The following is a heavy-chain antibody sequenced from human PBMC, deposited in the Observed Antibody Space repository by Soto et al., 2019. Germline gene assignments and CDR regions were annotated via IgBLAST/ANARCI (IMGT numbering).Heavy chain of an antibody. CDR2: IIPSFGTA. Sequence: QVQLVQSGAEVQKPGSSVKVSCNASGGTFSSYAISWVRQAPGQGLEGMGRIIPSFGTANYAQKFQGRVTITADESTSTAYMELSSLRSEDTAVYYCARSPNQLIAAAGGWMDYWGQGTLVTVSS. D-gene: IGHD6-13*01. J-gene: IGHJ4*02. CDR1: GGTFSSYA. CDR3: ARSPNQLIAAAGGWMDY. V-gene: IGHV1-69*15.